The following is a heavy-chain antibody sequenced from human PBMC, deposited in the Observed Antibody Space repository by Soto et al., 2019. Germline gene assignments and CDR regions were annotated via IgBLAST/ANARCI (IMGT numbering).Heavy chain of an antibody. V-gene: IGHV4-34*01. CDR2: INHSGST. J-gene: IGHJ3*02. CDR1: GGSFSGYY. CDR3: ARRGIYYDSSGYYYVVAFDI. D-gene: IGHD3-22*01. Sequence: QVQLQQWGAGLLKPSETLSLTCAVYGGSFSGYYWSWIRQPPGKGLEWIGEINHSGSTNYNPSLKSRVTISVDTSKNQFSLKLSSVTAADTAVYYCARRGIYYDSSGYYYVVAFDIWGKGTMVTVSS.